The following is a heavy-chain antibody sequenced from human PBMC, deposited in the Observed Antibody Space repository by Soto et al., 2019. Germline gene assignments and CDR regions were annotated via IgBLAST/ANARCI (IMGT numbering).Heavy chain of an antibody. CDR2: MNPNSGNT. V-gene: IGHV1-8*01. J-gene: IGHJ6*03. CDR1: GYTFTSYD. CDR3: ARFKPAAILSYYYYYMDV. D-gene: IGHD2-2*01. Sequence: ASLKVSCKASGYTFTSYDINWVRQATGQGLEWMGWMNPNSGNTGYAQKFQGRVTMTRNTSISTAYMELSSLRSEDTAVYYCARFKPAAILSYYYYYMDVWGKGTTVTVSS.